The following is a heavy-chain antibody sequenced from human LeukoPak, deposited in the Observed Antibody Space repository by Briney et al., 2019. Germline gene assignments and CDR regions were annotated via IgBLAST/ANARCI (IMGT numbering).Heavy chain of an antibody. CDR2: ISYDGSNK. Sequence: GGSLELSGAASGFTSSSYAMHWVGQPPAKGRGWVAVISYDGSNKYYADSVKGRFTISRDNSKNTLYLQMNSLRAEDTAVYYCAKSGQKSFDYWGQGTLVTVSS. J-gene: IGHJ4*02. CDR1: GFTSSSYA. CDR3: AKSGQKSFDY. V-gene: IGHV3-30*18.